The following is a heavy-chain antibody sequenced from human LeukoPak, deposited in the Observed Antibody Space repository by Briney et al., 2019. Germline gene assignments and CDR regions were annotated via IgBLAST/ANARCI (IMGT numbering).Heavy chain of an antibody. Sequence: SETLSLTCTVSGGSISSYYWSWIRQPPGKGLEWIGYIYYSGSTNYNPSLKSRVTISVDTSKNQFSLKLSSVTAADTAVYYCARVLWGVRGEALDYWGQGTLVTVSS. CDR2: IYYSGST. CDR3: ARVLWGVRGEALDY. J-gene: IGHJ4*02. D-gene: IGHD3-10*01. CDR1: GGSISSYY. V-gene: IGHV4-59*01.